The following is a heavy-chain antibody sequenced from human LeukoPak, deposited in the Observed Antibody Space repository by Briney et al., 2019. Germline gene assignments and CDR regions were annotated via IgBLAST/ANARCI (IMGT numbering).Heavy chain of an antibody. CDR3: AKSGDYYDSSGYY. Sequence: GGSLRLSCAASGFTFSDYYMSWIRQAPGKGLEWVSYISSSGSTIYYADSVKGRFTISRDNAKNSLYLQMNSLGAEDTAVYYCAKSGDYYDSSGYYWGQGTLVTVSS. J-gene: IGHJ4*02. V-gene: IGHV3-11*01. CDR2: ISSSGSTI. CDR1: GFTFSDYY. D-gene: IGHD3-22*01.